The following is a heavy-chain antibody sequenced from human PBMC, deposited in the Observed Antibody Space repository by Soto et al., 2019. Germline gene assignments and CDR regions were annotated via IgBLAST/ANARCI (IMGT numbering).Heavy chain of an antibody. Sequence: GGSLSLSCAASGFTFSSYAMSWVRQAPGKGLEWVSAISGSGGSTYYADSVKGRFTISRDNSKNTLYLQMNSLRAEDTAVYYCAKGPDNWNGTPVYNYGMDVWGQGTTVTVSS. J-gene: IGHJ6*02. CDR1: GFTFSSYA. CDR3: AKGPDNWNGTPVYNYGMDV. CDR2: ISGSGGST. V-gene: IGHV3-23*01. D-gene: IGHD1-20*01.